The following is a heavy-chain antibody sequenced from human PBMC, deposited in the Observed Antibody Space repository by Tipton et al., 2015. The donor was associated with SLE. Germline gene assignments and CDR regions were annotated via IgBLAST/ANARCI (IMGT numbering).Heavy chain of an antibody. Sequence: GSLRLSCAVSGGSITSNYWWTWVRQSPGKGLEWIGEMSHTGIINYDPSLESRVTMSMDKSKNQLSLKLNFVTAADTAVYYCARERRDKGFGSQFYYYGMDVWGQGTTVTVSS. J-gene: IGHJ6*02. CDR3: ARERRDKGFGSQFYYYGMDV. CDR2: MSHTGII. D-gene: IGHD3-16*01. V-gene: IGHV4-4*02. CDR1: GGSITSNYW.